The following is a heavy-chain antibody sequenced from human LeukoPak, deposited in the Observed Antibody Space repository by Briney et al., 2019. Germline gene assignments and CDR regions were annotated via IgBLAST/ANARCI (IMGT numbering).Heavy chain of an antibody. V-gene: IGHV3-48*03. CDR3: ARDSSGSSNKGAFDI. CDR2: ISSSGSTI. Sequence: GGSLRLSCAASGFTFSSYEMNWVRQAPGKGLEWVSYISSSGSTIYYADSVKGRFTISRDNAKNSLYLQMNSPRAEDTAVYYCARDSSGSSNKGAFDIWGQGTMVTVSS. D-gene: IGHD1-26*01. CDR1: GFTFSSYE. J-gene: IGHJ3*02.